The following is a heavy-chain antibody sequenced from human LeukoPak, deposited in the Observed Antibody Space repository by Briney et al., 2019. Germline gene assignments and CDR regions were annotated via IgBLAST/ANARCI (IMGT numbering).Heavy chain of an antibody. V-gene: IGHV5-51*01. CDR1: GYTFSKYW. CDR2: TFPGDSEA. CDR3: ARHKSSGTQPAGTRIDY. J-gene: IGHJ4*02. D-gene: IGHD6-13*01. Sequence: GESLKVSCWASGYTFSKYWIGWVRQMPGQGLEWMGLTFPGDSEARYSPSFEGQVTISADKSIDTAYLQWSSLKASDTAMYYCARHKSSGTQPAGTRIDYWGQGTLVTVSS.